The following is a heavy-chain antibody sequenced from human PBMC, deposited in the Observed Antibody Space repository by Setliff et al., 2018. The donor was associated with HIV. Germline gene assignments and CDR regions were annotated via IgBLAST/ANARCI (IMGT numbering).Heavy chain of an antibody. J-gene: IGHJ5*02. Sequence: SETLSLTCTVSGDSITNDDYYWGWIRQPPGKGLEWIAIIRYSGRTYYDPSLKSRVTIFVDTSKTQFYLKLRSVTASDTAVYYCARYTSKLDWFDPWGQGTLVTVSS. CDR1: GDSITNDDYY. V-gene: IGHV4-39*01. CDR2: IRYSGRT. CDR3: ARYTSKLDWFDP. D-gene: IGHD2-2*02.